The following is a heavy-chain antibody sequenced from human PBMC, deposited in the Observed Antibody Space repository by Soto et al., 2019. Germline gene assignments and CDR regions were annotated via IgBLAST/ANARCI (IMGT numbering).Heavy chain of an antibody. CDR1: GFTFDDYA. D-gene: IGHD5-12*01. J-gene: IGHJ6*02. CDR2: ISWNSGSI. V-gene: IGHV3-9*01. Sequence: GGSLRLSCAASGFTFDDYAMHWVRQAPGKGLEWVSGISWNSGSIGYADSVKGRFTISRDNAKNSLYLQMNSLRAEDTALYYCAKDMGPLSGNPIVATILNYYYGMDVWGQGTTVTVSS. CDR3: AKDMGPLSGNPIVATILNYYYGMDV.